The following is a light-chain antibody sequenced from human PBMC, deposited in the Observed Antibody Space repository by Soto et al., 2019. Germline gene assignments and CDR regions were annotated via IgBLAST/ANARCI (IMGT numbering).Light chain of an antibody. J-gene: IGKJ2*01. V-gene: IGKV3-15*01. CDR2: GAS. CDR1: QTVASN. CDR3: QQYHNWPPQYT. Sequence: EIVMTQSPATLSVSPGERATLACRASQTVASNVAWYQQKPGQAPRLLIHGASTRATGVPARFSGSGSGTDLTLTISSLQSDDFAVYYCQQYHNWPPQYTFGQGTKLQIK.